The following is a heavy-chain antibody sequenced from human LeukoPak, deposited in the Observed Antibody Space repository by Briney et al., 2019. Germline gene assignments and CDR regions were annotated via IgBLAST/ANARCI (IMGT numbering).Heavy chain of an antibody. D-gene: IGHD6-6*01. J-gene: IGHJ5*02. Sequence: GASVKVSCKASGYTFTSYDINWVRQATGQGLEWVGWMNPNSGNTGYAQKFRGRVTMTRNTSISTAYMELSSLRSEDTAVYYCARGARIASNWFDPWGQGTLVTVSS. V-gene: IGHV1-8*01. CDR3: ARGARIASNWFDP. CDR2: MNPNSGNT. CDR1: GYTFTSYD.